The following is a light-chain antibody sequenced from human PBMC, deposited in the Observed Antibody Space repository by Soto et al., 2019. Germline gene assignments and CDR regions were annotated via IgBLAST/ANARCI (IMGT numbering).Light chain of an antibody. CDR1: SSDVGGYNY. J-gene: IGLJ2*01. CDR2: DVS. V-gene: IGLV2-14*03. CDR3: SSYTSSNTPI. Sequence: QSVLTQPASVSGSPGQSITISCTGTSSDVGGYNYVSWYQQHPGKVPGLMIYDVSNRPSGVSNRFSGSKSGNTASLTISGLQAEDEADYYCSSYTSSNTPIFGGGTKLTVL.